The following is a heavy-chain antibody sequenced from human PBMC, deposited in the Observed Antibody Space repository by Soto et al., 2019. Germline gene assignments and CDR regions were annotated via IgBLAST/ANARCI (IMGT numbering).Heavy chain of an antibody. D-gene: IGHD4-4*01. CDR1: GGSISSYY. Sequence: SETLSLTCTVAGGSISSYYWSWIRQPAGKGLEWIGRIYTSGSTNYNPSLKSRVTMSVYTSKNQFSLKLSSVTAADTAVYYCARDRSVTDYYYYYGMDVWGQGTTVTVS. J-gene: IGHJ6*02. CDR3: ARDRSVTDYYYYYGMDV. V-gene: IGHV4-4*07. CDR2: IYTSGST.